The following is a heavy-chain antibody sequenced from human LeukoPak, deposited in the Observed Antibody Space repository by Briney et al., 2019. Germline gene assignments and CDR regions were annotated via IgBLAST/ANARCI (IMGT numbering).Heavy chain of an antibody. D-gene: IGHD6-6*01. Sequence: LSETLSLTCTVSGGSISNYYWNWIRQPPGKGLEWIGYIYYSGNTNYNPSLKSRVTMSVDTSKNQFSLNLSSVTAADTAVYYCARGGDMAARPAALWGQGTLVTVSS. V-gene: IGHV4-59*01. J-gene: IGHJ4*02. CDR2: IYYSGNT. CDR1: GGSISNYY. CDR3: ARGGDMAARPAAL.